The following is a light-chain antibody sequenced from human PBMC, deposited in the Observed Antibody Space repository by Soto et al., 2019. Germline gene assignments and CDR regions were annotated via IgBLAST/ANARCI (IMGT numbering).Light chain of an antibody. J-gene: IGLJ2*01. CDR3: AAWDDSLNVL. V-gene: IGLV1-44*01. CDR1: SSNIGSNT. Sequence: QSVLTQPPSASGTPGQRVTISCSGSSSNIGSNTVNWYQQLPGTAPKLLIYSNNQRPSGVPDRFSGSKSGTSASLAISGLLSEDEADYYCAAWDDSLNVLFGGGTKLTVL. CDR2: SNN.